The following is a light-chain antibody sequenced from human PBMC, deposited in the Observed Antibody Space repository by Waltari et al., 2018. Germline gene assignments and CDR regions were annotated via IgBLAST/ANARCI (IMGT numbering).Light chain of an antibody. CDR2: GAS. V-gene: IGKV3-20*01. CDR1: QSVSSSD. Sequence: EIVLTQSPGTLSLSPGERATLSSRASQSVSSSDLAWYQQKPGQAPRLLIYGASSRATDIPDRFSGSGSGTDFTLTISRLEPEDFAVYDCQQYGSSPQTFGQGTKLEIK. J-gene: IGKJ2*01. CDR3: QQYGSSPQT.